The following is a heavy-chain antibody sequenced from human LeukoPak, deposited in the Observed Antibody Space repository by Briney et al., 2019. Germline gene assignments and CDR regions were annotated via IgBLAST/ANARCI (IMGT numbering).Heavy chain of an antibody. Sequence: GGSLRLSCAASGFTFSSYEMNWVRQAPGKGLEWVSYISSNGGRIYSADSLKGRVTISRDNDKNSLYLQMNSRRAVYTGVYYCARALGSGNTRTYLDYWGQGALVTVSS. D-gene: IGHD3-10*01. CDR3: ARALGSGNTRTYLDY. J-gene: IGHJ4*02. V-gene: IGHV3-48*03. CDR1: GFTFSSYE. CDR2: ISSNGGRI.